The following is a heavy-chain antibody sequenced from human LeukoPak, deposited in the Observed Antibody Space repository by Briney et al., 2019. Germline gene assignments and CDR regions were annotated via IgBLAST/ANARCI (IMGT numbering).Heavy chain of an antibody. V-gene: IGHV3-23*01. Sequence: GGSLRLSCAASGFIFNNYGLIWVRQAPGKGLEWVSAISNNGGGTQYADFVKGRFTISRDNSKNTLFLQMSSLRAEDKALYFCAKGSSGYFADLWGQGTLVTVSS. CDR1: GFIFNNYG. CDR2: ISNNGGGT. J-gene: IGHJ5*02. D-gene: IGHD3-22*01. CDR3: AKGSSGYFADL.